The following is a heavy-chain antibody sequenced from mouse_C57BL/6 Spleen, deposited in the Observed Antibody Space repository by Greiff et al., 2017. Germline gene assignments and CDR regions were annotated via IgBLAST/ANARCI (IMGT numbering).Heavy chain of an antibody. Sequence: QVQLQQPGAELVKPGASVKMSCKASGYTFTSYWITWVKQRPGQGLEWIGDIYPGSGSTNYNEKFKSKATLTVDTSSSTAYMQLSSLTSEDSAVYYYARSGHYYGSSYGYFDVWGTGTTVTVSS. D-gene: IGHD1-1*01. CDR2: IYPGSGST. J-gene: IGHJ1*03. CDR3: ARSGHYYGSSYGYFDV. CDR1: GYTFTSYW. V-gene: IGHV1-55*01.